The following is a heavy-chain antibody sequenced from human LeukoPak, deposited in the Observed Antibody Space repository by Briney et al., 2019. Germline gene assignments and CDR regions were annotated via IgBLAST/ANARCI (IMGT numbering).Heavy chain of an antibody. CDR3: ARAWKVRGFGKRAYYFDY. CDR1: GYTFTSYD. Sequence: GASVKVSCKASGYTFTSYDINWVRQATGQGLEWMGWMNPNSGNTGYAQKFQGRVTMTRNTSISTAYMELSSPRSEDTAVYYCARAWKVRGFGKRAYYFDYWGQGTLVTVSS. D-gene: IGHD3-10*01. J-gene: IGHJ4*02. CDR2: MNPNSGNT. V-gene: IGHV1-8*01.